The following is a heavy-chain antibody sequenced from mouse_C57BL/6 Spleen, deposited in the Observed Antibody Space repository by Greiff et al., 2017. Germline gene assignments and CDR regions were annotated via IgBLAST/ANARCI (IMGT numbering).Heavy chain of an antibody. V-gene: IGHV1-81*01. Sequence: VQLQQSGAELARPGASVKLSCKASGYTFTSYGISWVKQRTGQGLEWIGEIYPRSGNTYYNEKFKGKATLTADKSSSTAYMELRSLTSEDSAVXFCARWDYGTWYFDVWGTGTTVTVSS. CDR1: GYTFTSYG. CDR2: IYPRSGNT. CDR3: ARWDYGTWYFDV. D-gene: IGHD1-1*01. J-gene: IGHJ1*03.